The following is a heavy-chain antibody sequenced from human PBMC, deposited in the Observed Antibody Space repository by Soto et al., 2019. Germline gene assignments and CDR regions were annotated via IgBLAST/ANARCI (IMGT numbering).Heavy chain of an antibody. CDR2: IYYSGST. J-gene: IGHJ4*02. V-gene: IGHV4-59*01. CDR3: ARTVADRRYCDN. D-gene: IGHD6-19*01. CDR1: GGSISSYY. Sequence: SETLSLTCTVSGGSISSYYWSWIRQPPGKGLEWIGYIYYSGSTNYNPSLKSRVTISVDTSKNQFSLKLSSVTAADTAVYYCARTVADRRYCDNWGQETLLTVSS.